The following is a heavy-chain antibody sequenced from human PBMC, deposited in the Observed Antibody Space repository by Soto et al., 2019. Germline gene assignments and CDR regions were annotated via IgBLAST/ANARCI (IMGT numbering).Heavy chain of an antibody. Sequence: GSLSLSCAASGFTFSSYAMSWVRQAPGKGLELVSAISGSGGSTYYADSVKVRFTISRDNSKNTLYLQMNSLRAEDTAVYYCAKDRGSSGYYNTNWFDPWGQGTMVTVSS. CDR1: GFTFSSYA. J-gene: IGHJ5*02. V-gene: IGHV3-23*01. CDR3: AKDRGSSGYYNTNWFDP. CDR2: ISGSGGST. D-gene: IGHD3-22*01.